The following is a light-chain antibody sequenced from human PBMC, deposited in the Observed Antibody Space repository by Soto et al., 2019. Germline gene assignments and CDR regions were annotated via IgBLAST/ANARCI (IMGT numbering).Light chain of an antibody. CDR2: AAS. Sequence: QLTQSPSSLSASVGDRVIITCRASQSVSRSLNWYQQKAGQAPKLLIYAASTLHSGVPSRFSGSGSGTEFTLTISSLQPEDFATYYCQQYNSYSWTFGQGTKV. J-gene: IGKJ1*01. V-gene: IGKV1-39*01. CDR1: QSVSRS. CDR3: QQYNSYSWT.